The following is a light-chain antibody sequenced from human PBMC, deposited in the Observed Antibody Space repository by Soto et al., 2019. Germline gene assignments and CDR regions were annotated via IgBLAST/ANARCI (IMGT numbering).Light chain of an antibody. CDR3: QSYDSSLRAWV. CDR1: SSNIGAGYD. CDR2: GNI. Sequence: QSVLTQPPSVSGAPGQRVTMSCTGRSSNIGAGYDVHWFQHLPGTAPKLLIYGNINRLSGVPDRFSGSKSGTSASLAITGLQAEDEADYYCQSYDSSLRAWVFGGGTKLTVL. J-gene: IGLJ3*02. V-gene: IGLV1-40*01.